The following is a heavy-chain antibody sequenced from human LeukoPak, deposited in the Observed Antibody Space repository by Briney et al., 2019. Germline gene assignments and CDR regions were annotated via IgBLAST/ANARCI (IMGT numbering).Heavy chain of an antibody. CDR3: ARQTGSGLFILP. D-gene: IGHD3/OR15-3a*01. CDR1: GVSISSSNSY. J-gene: IGHJ4*02. V-gene: IGHV4-39*01. Sequence: SETLSLTCTVSGVSISSSNSYWGWIRQPPGKGLEWIGSIYYSGNTYYNASLKSQVSISIDTSKNQLSLKLTSVTAADTAVYYCARQTGSGLFILPGGQGTLVTVSS. CDR2: IYYSGNT.